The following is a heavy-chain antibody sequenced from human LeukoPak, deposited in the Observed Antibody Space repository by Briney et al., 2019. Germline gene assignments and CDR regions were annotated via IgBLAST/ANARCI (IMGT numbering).Heavy chain of an antibody. J-gene: IGHJ6*03. V-gene: IGHV4-59*01. Sequence: PSETLFLTCTVSGGSISSYYWSWIRQPPGKGLEWIGYIYYSGSTNYNPSLKSRVTISVDTSKNQFSLKLSSVTAADTAVYYCARGHHYYYYMDVWGKGTTVTISS. CDR1: GGSISSYY. CDR3: ARGHHYYYYMDV. CDR2: IYYSGST.